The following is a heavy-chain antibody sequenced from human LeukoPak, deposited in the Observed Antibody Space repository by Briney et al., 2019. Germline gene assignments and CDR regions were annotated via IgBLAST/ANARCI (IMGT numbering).Heavy chain of an antibody. V-gene: IGHV3-23*01. D-gene: IGHD3-10*01. Sequence: PGGSLRLSCAASGFTFSNYAMSWVRQAPGKGLEWVSGISGNAGSTYYADSVKGRFTLSRDNSRNTLHLQMNSLRAEDTAVYHCARGANYGSKSYFDYWGQGSLVTVSS. CDR2: ISGNAGST. CDR1: GFTFSNYA. J-gene: IGHJ4*02. CDR3: ARGANYGSKSYFDY.